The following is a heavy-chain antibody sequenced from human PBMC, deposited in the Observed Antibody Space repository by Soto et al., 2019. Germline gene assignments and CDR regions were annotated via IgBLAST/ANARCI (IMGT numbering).Heavy chain of an antibody. Sequence: PGGSLRLSCAASGFTCSSYDMIWVRQAPGKGLEWVSTILVAGSTHYPDSVKGRFTISRDNSKNTVFLQMNSLTAGDTAVYYCAKATATGGGAFDICGQGTVVTVSS. CDR1: GFTCSSYD. J-gene: IGHJ3*02. CDR2: ILVAGST. D-gene: IGHD2-8*02. CDR3: AKATATGGGAFDI. V-gene: IGHV3-23*01.